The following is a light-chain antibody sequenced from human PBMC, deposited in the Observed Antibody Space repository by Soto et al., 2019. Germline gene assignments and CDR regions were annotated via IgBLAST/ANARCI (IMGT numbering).Light chain of an antibody. CDR2: AAS. CDR3: QQYYDWSPYT. V-gene: IGKV3-15*01. CDR1: QSVGKK. Sequence: IVMTQFPATLSGTPGERVTLSCRASQSVGKKLAWYQQKPGQAPRLLIYAASTRASDFPARFSGSGSGTDFTLTISSLQSEDFAVYYCQQYYDWSPYTFGQGTKVDIK. J-gene: IGKJ2*01.